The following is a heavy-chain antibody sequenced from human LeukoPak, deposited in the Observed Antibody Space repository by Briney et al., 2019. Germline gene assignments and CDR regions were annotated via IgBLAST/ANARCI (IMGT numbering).Heavy chain of an antibody. CDR3: ARDLGRFGELSTFDY. Sequence: ETLSLTCTVSGDSISNYFWSWVRQAPGKGLEWVANIKQDGSEKYYVDSVKGRFTISRDNAKNSLYLQMNSLRAEDTAVYYCARDLGRFGELSTFDYWGQGTLVNVSS. D-gene: IGHD3-10*01. J-gene: IGHJ4*02. V-gene: IGHV3-7*03. CDR1: GDSISNYF. CDR2: IKQDGSEK.